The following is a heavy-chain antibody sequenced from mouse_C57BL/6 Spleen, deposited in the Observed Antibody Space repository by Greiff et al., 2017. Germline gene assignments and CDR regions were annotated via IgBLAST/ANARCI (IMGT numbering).Heavy chain of an antibody. CDR2: IYPGSGNT. J-gene: IGHJ4*01. CDR3: AYAMDD. Sequence: VQLQQSGAELVRPGASVKLSCKASGYTFTDYYINWVKQRPGQGLEWIARIYPGSGNTYYNEKFKGKATLTAEKSSSTAYMQLSSLTSEDSAVYFCAYAMDDWGQGTSVTVSS. CDR1: GYTFTDYY. V-gene: IGHV1-76*01.